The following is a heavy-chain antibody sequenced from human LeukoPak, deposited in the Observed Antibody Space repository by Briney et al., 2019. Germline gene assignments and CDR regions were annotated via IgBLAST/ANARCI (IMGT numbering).Heavy chain of an antibody. CDR3: ARDGGGIAVAPNWFDP. V-gene: IGHV3-7*01. CDR1: GFSCSSYW. D-gene: IGHD6-19*01. Sequence: GWSVRLACAASGFSCSSYWMSWVRQALEKGLEWVANIKQDGSEKYYVDSVKGRFTISRDNAKNSLYLQMNSLRAEDTAVYYCARDGGGIAVAPNWFDPWGQGTLVTVSS. J-gene: IGHJ5*02. CDR2: IKQDGSEK.